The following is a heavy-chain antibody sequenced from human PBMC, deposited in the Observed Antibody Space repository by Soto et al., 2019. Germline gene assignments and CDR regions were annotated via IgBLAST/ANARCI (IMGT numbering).Heavy chain of an antibody. CDR2: ISSNGGTT. Sequence: EVQLAESGGGMVQPGGSLRLSCVASGFTFSSYDMHWVRQAPGKGLEYVSSISSNGGTTNYGNSVKGRFTISRDNSKNKLYLQMGRLRAEDMAVYYCVRRVSGNYDYWGQGTLVTVSS. D-gene: IGHD1-7*01. V-gene: IGHV3-64*01. CDR3: VRRVSGNYDY. J-gene: IGHJ4*02. CDR1: GFTFSSYD.